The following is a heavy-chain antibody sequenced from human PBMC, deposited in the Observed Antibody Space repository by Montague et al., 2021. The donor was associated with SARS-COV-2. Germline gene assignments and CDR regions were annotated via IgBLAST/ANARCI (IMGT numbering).Heavy chain of an antibody. CDR1: GGSFSDNY. CDR2: INHRGTS. D-gene: IGHD3-22*01. V-gene: IGHV4-34*01. J-gene: IGHJ4*02. Sequence: SETLSLTCAVYGGSFSDNYWSWIRKPPGKGLEWIGEINHRGTSNYNPSLKSRVSISVDTSKNQFSLYLGSVTAADTAVYYCARGRQHFNMIVVVMTGGEYYFDYWGQGTLVTFSS. CDR3: ARGRQHFNMIVVVMTGGEYYFDY.